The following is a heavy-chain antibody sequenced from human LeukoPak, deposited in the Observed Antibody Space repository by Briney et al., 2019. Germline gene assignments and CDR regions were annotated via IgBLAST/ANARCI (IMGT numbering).Heavy chain of an antibody. CDR3: VRQPPANCSSASCYGGFDY. Sequence: GGSLRPSCAASGFTFSSYEMNWVRQAPGKGLEWVSYITSSASSIYYADSVKGRFTISRDNAKNSLYLQMDSLRAEDTAVYYCVRQPPANCSSASCYGGFDYWGQGTLVTVSS. CDR2: ITSSASSI. J-gene: IGHJ4*02. V-gene: IGHV3-48*03. CDR1: GFTFSSYE. D-gene: IGHD2-2*01.